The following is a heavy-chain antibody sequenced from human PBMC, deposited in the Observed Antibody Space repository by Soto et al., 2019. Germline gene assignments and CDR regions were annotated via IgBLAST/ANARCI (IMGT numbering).Heavy chain of an antibody. CDR1: GFTFKTYS. V-gene: IGHV3-48*04. D-gene: IGHD2-8*02. J-gene: IGHJ4*02. CDR2: ISETSIAI. Sequence: EVQLVESGGGLVQPGGSLRLSCVASGFTFKTYSMNWVRQAPGKGLEWVSYISETSIAIYYRDSVKGRFTISRDNASNSLSLQMDSLRPDDTALYYCTVSTADIVLLPSNIHFESWGQGTLVTVSS. CDR3: TVSTADIVLLPSNIHFES.